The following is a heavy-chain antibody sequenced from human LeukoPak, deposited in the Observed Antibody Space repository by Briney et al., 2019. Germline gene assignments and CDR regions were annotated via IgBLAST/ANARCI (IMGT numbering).Heavy chain of an antibody. CDR3: ARDEGPYSNHIDY. Sequence: SVKVSCKASGGTFSSYTISWVRQAPGQGLEWMGRINPILGIANYAQKFQGRVTITADKSTSTAYMELSSLRSEDTAVYYCARDEGPYSNHIDYWGQGTLVTVSS. D-gene: IGHD4-11*01. CDR1: GGTFSSYT. V-gene: IGHV1-69*04. CDR2: INPILGIA. J-gene: IGHJ4*02.